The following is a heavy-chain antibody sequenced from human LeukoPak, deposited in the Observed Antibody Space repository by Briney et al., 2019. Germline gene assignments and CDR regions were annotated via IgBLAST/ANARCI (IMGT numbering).Heavy chain of an antibody. J-gene: IGHJ3*02. CDR1: GGSISSGSYY. D-gene: IGHD5-18*01. CDR2: IYTSGSA. CDR3: AREERGSSYGWAFDI. Sequence: SQTLSLTCTVSGGSISSGSYYWSWIRQPAGKGLEWIGRIYTSGSANYNPSLKSRLTISVDASKNQFSLKLGSVTAADTALYYCAREERGSSYGWAFDIRGQGTMFTVSS. V-gene: IGHV4-61*02.